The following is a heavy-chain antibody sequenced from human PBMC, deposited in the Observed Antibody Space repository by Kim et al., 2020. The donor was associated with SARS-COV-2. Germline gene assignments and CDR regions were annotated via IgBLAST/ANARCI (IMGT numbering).Heavy chain of an antibody. D-gene: IGHD3-22*01. CDR3: PSERYYDSSGYAHYFGS. CDR2: IYSGGST. V-gene: IGHV3-53*01. CDR1: GFTVSSNY. Sequence: GGSLRLSCAASGFTVSSNYMSWVRQAPGKGLEWVSVIYSGGSTYYADSVKGRFTISRDNSKTTLYLQMNSLRSEDTALSYGPSERYYDSSGYAHYFGSWG. J-gene: IGHJ4*01.